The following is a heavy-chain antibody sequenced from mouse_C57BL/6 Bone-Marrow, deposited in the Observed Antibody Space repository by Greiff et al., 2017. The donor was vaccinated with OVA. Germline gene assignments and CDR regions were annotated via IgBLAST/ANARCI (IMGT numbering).Heavy chain of an antibody. V-gene: IGHV1-81*01. J-gene: IGHJ1*03. Sequence: QVQLQQSGAELARPGASVKLSCKASGYTFTSYGISWVKQRTGQGLEWIGEIYPRSGNTYYNEKFKGKATLTADKSSSTAYMELRSLTSEDSAVYFWARSDLYYYGSSYYWYFDVWGTGTTVTVSS. CDR1: GYTFTSYG. CDR2: IYPRSGNT. D-gene: IGHD1-1*01. CDR3: ARSDLYYYGSSYYWYFDV.